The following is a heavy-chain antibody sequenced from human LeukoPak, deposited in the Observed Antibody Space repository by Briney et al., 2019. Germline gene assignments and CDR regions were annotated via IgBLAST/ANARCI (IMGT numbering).Heavy chain of an antibody. CDR2: ISSSSSYI. Sequence: GGSLRLSCAASGFTISTYGMHWVRQAPGKGLEWVSSISSSSSYIYYADSVKGRFTISRDNSKNMLYLQMTSLRADDTAVYYCAKDCGGDCYAPDYWGQGALVTVSS. CDR1: GFTISTYG. J-gene: IGHJ4*02. CDR3: AKDCGGDCYAPDY. D-gene: IGHD2-21*02. V-gene: IGHV3-21*04.